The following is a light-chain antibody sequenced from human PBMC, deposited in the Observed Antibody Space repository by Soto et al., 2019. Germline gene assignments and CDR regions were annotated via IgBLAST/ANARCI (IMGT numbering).Light chain of an antibody. CDR2: WAS. Sequence: DIVMTQSPDSLALSLGDRSTINSNSSQSVLYSPNNENYLAWYQQKPGQPPKLLVYWASTRESGVPDRFSGSGSGTDFTLTISSLQAEDVAVYYCQQYYGTPRTFGQGTKVDIK. V-gene: IGKV4-1*01. CDR3: QQYYGTPRT. CDR1: QSVLYSPNNENY. J-gene: IGKJ1*01.